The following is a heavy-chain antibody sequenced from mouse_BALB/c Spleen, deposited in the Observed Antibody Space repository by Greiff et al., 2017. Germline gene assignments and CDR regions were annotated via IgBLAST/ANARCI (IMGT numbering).Heavy chain of an antibody. D-gene: IGHD1-1*01. CDR1: GYSITSDYA. Sequence: EVQLQQSGPGLVKPSQSLSLTCTVTGYSITSDYAWNWIRQFPGNKLEWMGYISYSGSTSYNPSLKSRISITRDTSKNQFFLQLNSVTTEDTATYYGARPYYGSSYGFAYWGQGTLVTVSA. CDR3: ARPYYGSSYGFAY. CDR2: ISYSGST. J-gene: IGHJ3*01. V-gene: IGHV3-2*02.